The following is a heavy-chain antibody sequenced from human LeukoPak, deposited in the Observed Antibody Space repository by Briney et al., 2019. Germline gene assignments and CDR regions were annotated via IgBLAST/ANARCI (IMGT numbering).Heavy chain of an antibody. CDR3: ARTDPYCGGDCYSGWFDP. V-gene: IGHV3-7*01. CDR2: IKEDGSEK. Sequence: PGGSLRLSCAASGFTFSSYWMGWVRQAPGKGLEWVANIKEDGSEKYYVDSVKGRFTISRDNAKNSLYLQMNSLRAEDTAVYYCARTDPYCGGDCYSGWFDPWGQGTLVTVSS. D-gene: IGHD2-21*02. J-gene: IGHJ5*02. CDR1: GFTFSSYW.